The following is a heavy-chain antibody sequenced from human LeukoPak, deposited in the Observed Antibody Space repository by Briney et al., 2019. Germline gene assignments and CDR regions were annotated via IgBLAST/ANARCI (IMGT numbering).Heavy chain of an antibody. J-gene: IGHJ5*02. D-gene: IGHD6-19*01. V-gene: IGHV4-59*01. CDR2: IYYSGST. Sequence: SETLSLTCTVSGGSISSYYWGWIRQPPGKGLEWIGYIYYSGSTNYNPSLKSRVTISVDTSKNQFSLKLSSVTAADTAVYYCARDGEAGTPGWFDPWGQGTLVTVSS. CDR1: GGSISSYY. CDR3: ARDGEAGTPGWFDP.